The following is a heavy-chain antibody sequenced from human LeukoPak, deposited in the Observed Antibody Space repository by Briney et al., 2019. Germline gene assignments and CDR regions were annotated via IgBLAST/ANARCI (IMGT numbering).Heavy chain of an antibody. CDR2: ITWNSDDM. D-gene: IGHD1-1*01. CDR1: GFSFEAYS. Sequence: GRSLGLSCAASGFSFEAYSMYWVRQAPGKGLEWVSGITWNSDDMAYADSVKGRFTISRDNAKNCLYLRMNSLTVEDTALYYCTRVTSWRTGFDYWGQGTLVTVSS. CDR3: TRVTSWRTGFDY. J-gene: IGHJ4*02. V-gene: IGHV3-9*01.